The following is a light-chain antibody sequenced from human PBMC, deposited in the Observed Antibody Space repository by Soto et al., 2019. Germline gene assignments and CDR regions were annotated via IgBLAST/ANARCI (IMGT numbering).Light chain of an antibody. CDR1: RRISSY. CDR3: QQSSRTFPFT. V-gene: IGKV1-39*01. CDR2: AAS. Sequence: DIQRTQSPSSLSASVGDRVTITCRASRRISSYLNWYQQKPGKAPELLIYAASSLQSGVPSRFSGSGSGQDFPHTISSLQPEDFVTYHRQQSSRTFPFTLGP. J-gene: IGKJ3*01.